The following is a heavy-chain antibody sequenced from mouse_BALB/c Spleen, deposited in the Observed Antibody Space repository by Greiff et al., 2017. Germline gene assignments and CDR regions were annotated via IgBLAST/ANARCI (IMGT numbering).Heavy chain of an antibody. CDR2: ISYSGST. J-gene: IGHJ4*01. CDR1: GYSITSDYA. D-gene: IGHD1-2*01. Sequence: EVQLVESGPGLVKPSQSLSLTCTVTGYSITSDYAWNWIRQFPGNKLEWMGYISYSGSTSYNPSLKSRISITRDTSKNQFFLQLNSVTTEDTATYYCARGNYGYDAMDYWGQGTSVTVSS. CDR3: ARGNYGYDAMDY. V-gene: IGHV3-2*02.